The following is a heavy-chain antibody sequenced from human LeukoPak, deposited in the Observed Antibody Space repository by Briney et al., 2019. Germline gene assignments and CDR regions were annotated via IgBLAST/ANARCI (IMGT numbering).Heavy chain of an antibody. D-gene: IGHD5-18*01. CDR1: GFTFSSYA. J-gene: IGHJ4*02. CDR2: ISYDGSNK. CDR3: ARDREGGYSYGCIDY. V-gene: IGHV3-30-3*01. Sequence: HPGRSLRLSCAASGFTFSSYAMHWVRQAPGKGLEWVAVISYDGSNKYYADSVKGRFTISRDNSKNTLYLQMNSLRAEDTAVYYCARDREGGYSYGCIDYWGQGTLVTVSS.